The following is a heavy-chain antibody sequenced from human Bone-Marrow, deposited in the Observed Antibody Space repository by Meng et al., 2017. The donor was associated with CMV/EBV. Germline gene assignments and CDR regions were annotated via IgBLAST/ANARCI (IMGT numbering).Heavy chain of an antibody. V-gene: IGHV4-39*01. Sequence: SETLSLTCTVSGASISSSSYYWGWIRQPPGKGLEWIGSIYYSGSTYYNPSLKSRVTISMDTSKNQFSLKLNSVTAADTAMYYCAREVQSFHGFDPWGQGALVTVSS. CDR3: AREVQSFHGFDP. CDR1: GASISSSSYY. J-gene: IGHJ5*02. D-gene: IGHD3-16*02. CDR2: IYYSGST.